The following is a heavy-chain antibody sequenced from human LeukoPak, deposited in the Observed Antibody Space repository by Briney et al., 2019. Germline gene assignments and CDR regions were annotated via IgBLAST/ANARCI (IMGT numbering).Heavy chain of an antibody. CDR2: ISSSSTYI. Sequence: PGGSLRLSCTASGFTFSNYYMSWVRQAPGKGLKWVSSISSSSTYIYYADSVKGRFTISRDNAKNSLYLQMNSLRAEDTGVYYCARDKNCGGDCYWGQGTLVTVSS. CDR3: ARDKNCGGDCY. D-gene: IGHD2-21*02. J-gene: IGHJ4*02. V-gene: IGHV3-21*01. CDR1: GFTFSNYY.